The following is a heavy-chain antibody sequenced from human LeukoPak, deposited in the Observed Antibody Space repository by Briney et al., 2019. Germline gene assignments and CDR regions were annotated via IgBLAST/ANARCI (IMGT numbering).Heavy chain of an antibody. CDR3: ATETECSGGSCYSYGWFDP. Sequence: SETLSLTCTVSGGSVSSGSNKWSWIRQPPGKGLEWIGDISYSGSASYNPSLRSRVTISVDTSTNQFSLTLGSATAADTAVYYCATETECSGGSCYSYGWFDPWGQGTQVIVSS. CDR2: ISYSGSA. V-gene: IGHV4-61*01. CDR1: GGSVSSGSNK. D-gene: IGHD2-15*01. J-gene: IGHJ5*02.